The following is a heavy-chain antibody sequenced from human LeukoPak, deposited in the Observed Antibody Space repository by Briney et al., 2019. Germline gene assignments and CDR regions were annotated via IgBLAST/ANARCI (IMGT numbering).Heavy chain of an antibody. CDR1: GASISSYY. Sequence: SETLSLTCAVSGASISSYYWSWIRQPPGKGLEWIGYIYYSGSTNYNPSLESRVTISVDKSKNQFSLKLSSVTAADTAVYYCARLSYYHFDYWGQGTLVTVSS. CDR2: IYYSGST. D-gene: IGHD3-22*01. CDR3: ARLSYYHFDY. J-gene: IGHJ4*02. V-gene: IGHV4-59*01.